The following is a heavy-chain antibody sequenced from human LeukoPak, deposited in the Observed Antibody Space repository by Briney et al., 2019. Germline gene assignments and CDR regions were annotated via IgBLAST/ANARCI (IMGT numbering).Heavy chain of an antibody. CDR2: ISCSSNYI. CDR1: GFTFSSYS. CDR3: ARRRDSGSLQHFDY. V-gene: IGHV3-21*04. Sequence: GGSLRLSCAASGFTFSSYSMNWVRQAPGKGLEWVSSISCSSNYIYYADSVKGRFTISRDNAKNSLYLQMNSLRAEDTAVYYCARRRDSGSLQHFDYWGQGTLVTVSS. J-gene: IGHJ4*02. D-gene: IGHD1-26*01.